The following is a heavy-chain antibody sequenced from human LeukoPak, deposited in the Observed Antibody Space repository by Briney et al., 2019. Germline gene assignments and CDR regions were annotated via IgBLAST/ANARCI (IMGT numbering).Heavy chain of an antibody. J-gene: IGHJ5*02. Sequence: ASVKFSCKASGYPFTDYYIHWVRQAPGQGLEWMGWINPDSGRTSYSQKFQGRVTMTTDTSTSTAYMELRSLRSDDTAVYYCASYYYDSNGYPRPWFDPWGQGTLVTVSS. V-gene: IGHV1-2*02. CDR1: GYPFTDYY. CDR2: INPDSGRT. CDR3: ASYYYDSNGYPRPWFDP. D-gene: IGHD3-22*01.